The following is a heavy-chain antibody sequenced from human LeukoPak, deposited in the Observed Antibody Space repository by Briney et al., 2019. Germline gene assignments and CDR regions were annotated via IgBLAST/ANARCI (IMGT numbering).Heavy chain of an antibody. CDR1: GFTFSSYS. V-gene: IGHV3-21*01. D-gene: IGHD6-6*01. Sequence: GGSLRLSCAASGFTFSSYSMNWVRQAPGKGLEWVSSISSSSSYIYYADSVKGRFTISRDNAKNSLYLQMNSLRAEDTAVYYCARDANEYSSSIYWFDPWGQGTLVTVSS. CDR2: ISSSSSYI. CDR3: ARDANEYSSSIYWFDP. J-gene: IGHJ5*02.